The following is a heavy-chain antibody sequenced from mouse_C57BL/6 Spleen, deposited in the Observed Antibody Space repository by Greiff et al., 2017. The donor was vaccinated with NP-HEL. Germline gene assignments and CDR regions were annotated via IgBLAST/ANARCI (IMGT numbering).Heavy chain of an antibody. CDR1: GFTFSDYG. V-gene: IGHV5-17*01. D-gene: IGHD2-2*01. CDR2: ISSGSSTI. Sequence: EVQVVESGGGLVKPGGSLKLSCAASGFTFSDYGMHWVRQAPEKGLEWVAYISSGSSTIYYADTVKGRFTISRDNAKNTLFLQMTSLRSEDTAMYYCAREGYGYAMDYWGQGTSVTVSS. CDR3: AREGYGYAMDY. J-gene: IGHJ4*01.